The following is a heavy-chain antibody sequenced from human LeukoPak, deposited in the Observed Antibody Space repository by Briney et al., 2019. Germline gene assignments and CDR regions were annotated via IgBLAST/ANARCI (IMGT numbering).Heavy chain of an antibody. CDR3: ARDTRSGSYTTSLRAFDI. D-gene: IGHD1-26*01. CDR1: GGTFSSYA. CDR2: IIPIFGTA. V-gene: IGHV1-69*05. Sequence: SVKVSCKASGGTFSSYAISWVRQAPGQGLEWMGGIIPIFGTANYAQEFQGRVTITTDESTSTAYMELSSLRSEDTAVYYCARDTRSGSYTTSLRAFDIWGQGTMVTVSS. J-gene: IGHJ3*02.